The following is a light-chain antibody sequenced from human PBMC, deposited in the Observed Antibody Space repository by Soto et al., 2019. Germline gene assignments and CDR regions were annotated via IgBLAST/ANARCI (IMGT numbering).Light chain of an antibody. Sequence: EIVLTQSPGTLSLSPGERATLSCRASQSVSSSYLAWYQQKPGQAPRLLIYGASSRATGIPDRFSGSGSGTDFTLTISRLEREDFAVYYCQQYGSSPSRTFGQGTKVEIK. CDR3: QQYGSSPSRT. CDR1: QSVSSSY. V-gene: IGKV3-20*01. CDR2: GAS. J-gene: IGKJ1*01.